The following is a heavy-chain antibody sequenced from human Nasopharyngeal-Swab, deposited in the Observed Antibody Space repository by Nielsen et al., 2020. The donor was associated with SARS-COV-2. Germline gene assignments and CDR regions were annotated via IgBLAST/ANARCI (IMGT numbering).Heavy chain of an antibody. CDR1: GGSISSYY. Sequence: SETLSLTCTVSGGSISSYYWSWILQPPGKGLEWIGYIYYSWSTNYNPSLKSRVTISVDTSKNQFSLKLSSVTAADTAVYYCARRSLGYYDSSGSAVHVAFDIWGQGTMVTVSS. V-gene: IGHV4-59*08. J-gene: IGHJ3*02. CDR3: ARRSLGYYDSSGSAVHVAFDI. CDR2: IYYSWST. D-gene: IGHD3-22*01.